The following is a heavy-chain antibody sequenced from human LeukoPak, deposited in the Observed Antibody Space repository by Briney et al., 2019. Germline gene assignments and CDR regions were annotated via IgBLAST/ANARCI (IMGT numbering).Heavy chain of an antibody. CDR1: GDSIRNYY. V-gene: IGHV4-59*08. Sequence: SETLSLTCTVSGDSIRNYYWSWIRQPPGKGLEWIGYIYYSGSTNSNPSLKSRVTISIDTSRNNLSLKLSSVTAADTAVYYCARHGGVVREEGRDAFDIWGQGTVVTVSS. J-gene: IGHJ3*02. D-gene: IGHD3-10*01. CDR2: IYYSGST. CDR3: ARHGGVVREEGRDAFDI.